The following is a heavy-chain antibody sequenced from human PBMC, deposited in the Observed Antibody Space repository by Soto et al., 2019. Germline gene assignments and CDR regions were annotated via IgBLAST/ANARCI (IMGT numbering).Heavy chain of an antibody. J-gene: IGHJ5*02. CDR2: ISYTGDT. CDR1: GDSVSSDRYF. CDR3: ARIVVGATVDL. V-gene: IGHV4-61*01. D-gene: IGHD1-26*01. Sequence: SEALSLTCSVSGDSVSSDRYFWTWIRQPPGKGLEWIAYISYTGDTNYNPSLKSRVTISVDTSRNQFSLTLTSVTAADTAVYFCARIVVGATVDLWGQGSLVTVSS.